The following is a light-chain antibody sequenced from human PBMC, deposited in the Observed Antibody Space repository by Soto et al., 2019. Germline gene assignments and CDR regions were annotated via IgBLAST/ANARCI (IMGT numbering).Light chain of an antibody. Sequence: EIVLTQSPATLSLSPGETATLSCRASQSVSSYLAWYQQKPGQAPRLLIYDASNRATGIPARFSGSGSGTDFTLTISSLQAEDVAVYYCQQYYSTLWTFGQGTKVEIK. J-gene: IGKJ1*01. V-gene: IGKV3-11*01. CDR3: QQYYSTLWT. CDR2: DAS. CDR1: QSVSSY.